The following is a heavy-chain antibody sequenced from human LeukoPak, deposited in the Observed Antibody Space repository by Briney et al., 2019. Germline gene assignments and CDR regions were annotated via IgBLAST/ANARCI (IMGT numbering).Heavy chain of an antibody. CDR2: INHSGST. Sequence: PSETLSLTCAVYGGPFSGYYWSWIRQPPGKGLEWIGEINHSGSTNYNPSLKSRVTISVDTSKNQFSLKLSSVTAADTAVYYCARARNYYDSSGTTSDAFDIWGQGTMVTVSS. CDR3: ARARNYYDSSGTTSDAFDI. CDR1: GGPFSGYY. J-gene: IGHJ3*02. V-gene: IGHV4-34*01. D-gene: IGHD3-22*01.